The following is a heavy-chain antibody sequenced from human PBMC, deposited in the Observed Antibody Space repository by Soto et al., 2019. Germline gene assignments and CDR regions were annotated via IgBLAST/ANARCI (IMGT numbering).Heavy chain of an antibody. J-gene: IGHJ5*02. CDR1: GLTFSSYW. V-gene: IGHV3-7*03. D-gene: IGHD3-3*01. CDR2: IKPDGSEK. CDR3: ARSNTTLGVVTISDDNWFDP. Sequence: EGQLVESGGGLVQPGGSLRLSCEASGLTFSSYWMTWVRQAPGKGLEWVADIKPDGSEKYYVDSVEGRFTITRDNAENSIYLEMNSLRVEDTAVYYCARSNTTLGVVTISDDNWFDPWSEGTPVTVSS.